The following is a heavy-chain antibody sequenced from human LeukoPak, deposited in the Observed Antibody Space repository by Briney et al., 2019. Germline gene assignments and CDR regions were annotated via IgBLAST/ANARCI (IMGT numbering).Heavy chain of an antibody. D-gene: IGHD6-19*01. J-gene: IGHJ4*02. CDR3: AKDGSGWN. CDR2: ISNDGSNK. Sequence: PGGSLRLSCAASGFTFSSYGMHWVRQAPGKGVEWVAVISNDGSNKYYADSVKGRFTISRDNSKNTLYLQMNSLRAEDTAVYYCAKDGSGWNWGQGTLVTVSS. CDR1: GFTFSSYG. V-gene: IGHV3-30*18.